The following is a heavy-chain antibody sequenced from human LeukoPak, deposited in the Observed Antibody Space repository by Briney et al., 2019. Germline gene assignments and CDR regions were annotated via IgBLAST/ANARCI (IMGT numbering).Heavy chain of an antibody. Sequence: PGGSLSLSCSISGFTFTDYAVHWVRQVPGKGLEWVSGILWNGGETGYADSVKGRFTISRDNSKNTLYLQMNSLRAEDTAVYYCARTRYCSSTSCYKPYYGMDVWGQGTTVTVSS. CDR2: ILWNGGET. CDR3: ARTRYCSSTSCYKPYYGMDV. D-gene: IGHD2-2*02. J-gene: IGHJ6*02. V-gene: IGHV3-9*01. CDR1: GFTFTDYA.